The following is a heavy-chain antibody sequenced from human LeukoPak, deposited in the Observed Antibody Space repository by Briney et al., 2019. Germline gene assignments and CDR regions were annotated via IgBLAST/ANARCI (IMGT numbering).Heavy chain of an antibody. CDR3: VRSSRGYNYAYELAFDI. D-gene: IGHD5-18*01. CDR2: IIPIFGTA. CDR1: GGTFSSYA. V-gene: IGHV1-69*13. J-gene: IGHJ3*02. Sequence: GASVKVSCKASGGTFSSYAISWVRQAPGQGLEWMGGIIPIFGTANYAQKFQGRVTITADESTSTAYMELSSLRSEDTAVYYCVRSSRGYNYAYELAFDIWGQGTMVTVSS.